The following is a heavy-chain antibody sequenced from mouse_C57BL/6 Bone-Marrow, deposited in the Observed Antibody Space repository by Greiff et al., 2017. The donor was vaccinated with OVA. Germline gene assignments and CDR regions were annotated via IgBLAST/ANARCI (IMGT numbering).Heavy chain of an antibody. CDR1: GFTFSSYG. V-gene: IGHV5-6*01. Sequence: EVQLQESGGDLVKPGGSLKLSCAASGFTFSSYGMSWVRQTPDKRLEWVATISSGGSYTYYPDSVKGRFTISRDNAKNTLYLQMSSLKSEDTAMYYCARHEDWDYFDYWGQGTTLTVSS. J-gene: IGHJ2*01. D-gene: IGHD4-1*01. CDR2: ISSGGSYT. CDR3: ARHEDWDYFDY.